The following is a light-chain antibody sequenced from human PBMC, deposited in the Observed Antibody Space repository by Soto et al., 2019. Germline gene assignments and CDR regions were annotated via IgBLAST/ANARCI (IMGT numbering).Light chain of an antibody. CDR2: AAS. V-gene: IGKV1-39*01. CDR3: QQSFNTLMYT. J-gene: IGKJ2*01. Sequence: DIQMTQSPSSLSASVGDRVTITCRASQYIATYLNWYQQRPGKAPKLLIYAASTLQSGVPPRFSGSRAGTDFTLTISSLQPEDFATYYCQQSFNTLMYTFGQGTKLEIK. CDR1: QYIATY.